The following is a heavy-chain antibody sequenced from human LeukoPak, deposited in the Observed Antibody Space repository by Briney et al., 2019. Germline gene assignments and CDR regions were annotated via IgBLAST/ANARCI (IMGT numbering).Heavy chain of an antibody. J-gene: IGHJ4*02. CDR3: ARVRLSSGYSN. Sequence: SETLSLTCTVSGASVSDYYCNWIRQPPGKGLEWIGYVYNSGITNYNPSLRTRVTISVDPSKDQFSLKLNSVTAADTAVYYCARVRLSSGYSNWGQGTLVTVSS. V-gene: IGHV4-59*02. CDR1: GASVSDYY. CDR2: VYNSGIT. D-gene: IGHD3-22*01.